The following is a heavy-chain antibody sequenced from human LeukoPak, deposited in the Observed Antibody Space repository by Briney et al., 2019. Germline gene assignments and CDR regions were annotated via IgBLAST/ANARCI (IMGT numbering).Heavy chain of an antibody. Sequence: GESLKISCKGSGYSFTSYWIGWVRQMPGKGLEWMGIIYPGDSDTRYSPSFQGQVTISAGKSISTAYLQWSSLKASDTAMYYCARLYYYDSSGYAPFGYWGQGTLVTVSS. CDR2: IYPGDSDT. CDR3: ARLYYYDSSGYAPFGY. D-gene: IGHD3-22*01. V-gene: IGHV5-51*01. J-gene: IGHJ4*02. CDR1: GYSFTSYW.